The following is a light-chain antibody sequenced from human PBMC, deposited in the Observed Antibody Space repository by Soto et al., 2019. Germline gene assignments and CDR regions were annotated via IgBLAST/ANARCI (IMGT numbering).Light chain of an antibody. CDR3: ATWDDSMSGGV. CDR1: SSNIGRNT. V-gene: IGLV1-44*01. J-gene: IGLJ3*02. CDR2: NNN. Sequence: QSVLTQPPSASGTPGQRVTISCSGSSSNIGRNTVNWYQHLPRMAPKLLIYNNNQRPSGVPDRFSGSKSGTSASLAISGLQSEDEADYYCATWDDSMSGGVFGGGTKLTVL.